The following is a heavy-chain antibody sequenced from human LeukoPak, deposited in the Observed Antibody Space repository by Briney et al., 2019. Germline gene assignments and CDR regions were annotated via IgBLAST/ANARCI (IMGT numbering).Heavy chain of an antibody. Sequence: GGSLRLSCAASGFTFSSCWMTWVRQAPGKGLEWVASIVEDGSQKYYVDSVKGRFTISRDNAKNSLYLQMNSLEAEDTAVYYCARDVIGGDTLDSWGQGTLVTVSS. J-gene: IGHJ4*02. CDR2: IVEDGSQK. CDR1: GFTFSSCW. CDR3: ARDVIGGDTLDS. D-gene: IGHD2-21*02. V-gene: IGHV3-7*01.